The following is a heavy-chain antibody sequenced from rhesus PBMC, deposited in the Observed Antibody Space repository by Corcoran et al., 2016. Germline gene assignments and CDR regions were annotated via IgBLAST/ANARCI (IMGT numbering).Heavy chain of an antibody. J-gene: IGHJ4*01. CDR1: GGSISSSTW. CDR2: MYGGSGST. Sequence: QVQLQESGPGLVKPSETLSLPCAVSGGSISSSTWLSWIRPSPGKGLELIGYMYGGSGSTNYNPSLKSRVTLSVDASKNQFSRKLTSVTAADTAVYYCARYCTTGGCFGYWGQGVLVTVSS. V-gene: IGHV4-65*01. D-gene: IGHD2-2*01. CDR3: ARYCTTGGCFGY.